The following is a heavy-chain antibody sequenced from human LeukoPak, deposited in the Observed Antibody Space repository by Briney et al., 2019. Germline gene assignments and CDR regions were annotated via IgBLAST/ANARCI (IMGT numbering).Heavy chain of an antibody. Sequence: GGSLRLSCAASGFTFSSYSMNWVRQAPGKGLEWVSYISSSSSTIYYADSVKGRFTISRDNAKNSLYLQMNSLRAEDTAMYYCARRGYHDYSGFDYWGQGTLVTVSS. CDR1: GFTFSSYS. CDR3: ARRGYHDYSGFDY. CDR2: ISSSSSTI. V-gene: IGHV3-48*01. D-gene: IGHD1-26*01. J-gene: IGHJ4*02.